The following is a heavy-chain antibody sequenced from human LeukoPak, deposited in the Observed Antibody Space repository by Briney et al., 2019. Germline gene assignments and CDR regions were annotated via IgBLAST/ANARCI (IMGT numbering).Heavy chain of an antibody. CDR1: GGSISSYY. Sequence: PSETLSLTCSVSGGSISSYYWSWTRQPPGKGLEWIGYIYYSGSTNYNPSLKSRVTISVETSKNQFSLKLSSVTAADTAVYYCAREGSGSGSYYRWFDPWGQGTLVTVSS. CDR3: AREGSGSGSYYRWFDP. CDR2: IYYSGST. D-gene: IGHD3-10*01. J-gene: IGHJ5*02. V-gene: IGHV4-59*01.